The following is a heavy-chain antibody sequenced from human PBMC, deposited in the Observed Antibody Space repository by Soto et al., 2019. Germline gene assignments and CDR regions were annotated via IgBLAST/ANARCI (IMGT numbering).Heavy chain of an antibody. CDR3: TRDEGGSNDNGFNP. V-gene: IGHV3-21*01. CDR1: FTFTSYS. CDR2: ISSGSAYI. J-gene: IGHJ5*02. D-gene: IGHD1-26*01. Sequence: EVQLVESGGGLVKPGGSLRLSCTFTFTSYSLNWVRQAPGKGLEWVSSISSGSAYIKYADSVKGRFTISSDNANNLLYLQMRSLRVDATAVYYCTRDEGGSNDNGFNPWGQGTLVTVSS.